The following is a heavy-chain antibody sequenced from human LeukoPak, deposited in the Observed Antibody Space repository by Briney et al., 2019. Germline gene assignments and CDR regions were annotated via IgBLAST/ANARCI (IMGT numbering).Heavy chain of an antibody. CDR2: ISGSGGST. CDR1: GSTFSSYA. V-gene: IGHV3-23*01. CDR3: AKASAVADELFHY. D-gene: IGHD6-19*01. J-gene: IGHJ4*02. Sequence: GGSLRLSCAASGSTFSSYAMSWVRQAPGKGLEWVSAISGSGGSTYYADSVKGRFTVSRDNAKNSLYLQMNSLRVEDTALYYCAKASAVADELFHYWGQGTLVTVSS.